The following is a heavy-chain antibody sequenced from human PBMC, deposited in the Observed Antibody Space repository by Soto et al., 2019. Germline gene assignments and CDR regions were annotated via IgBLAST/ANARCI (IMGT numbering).Heavy chain of an antibody. CDR2: MYPGDSDT. D-gene: IGHD3-3*01. Sequence: AGESLKISCRGSGYDFNTNWFGWVRQLPGRGLEWVGIMYPGDSDTRYNPSLQGHVTLSVDVTVSTAFLQWRSLETSDTGMYFCARLPRDCNKTSCYYADHCGQGTKLTVYS. CDR1: GYDFNTNW. V-gene: IGHV5-51*01. J-gene: IGHJ4*02. CDR3: ARLPRDCNKTSCYYADH.